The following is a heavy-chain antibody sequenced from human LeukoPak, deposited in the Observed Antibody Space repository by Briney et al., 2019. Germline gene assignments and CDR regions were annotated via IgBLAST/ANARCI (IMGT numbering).Heavy chain of an antibody. CDR1: GGSINTGSYY. V-gene: IGHV4-61*02. Sequence: PSETLSLTCTVTGGSINTGSYYWSRIRQPAGKGLEWIGRIYASGKTNYSPSLESRVTISVDTSRNQFSLKLNSVTAADTAVYYCARAVDNRGYQYKGFGPWGQGTLVTVSS. D-gene: IGHD3-22*01. CDR3: ARAVDNRGYQYKGFGP. J-gene: IGHJ5*02. CDR2: IYASGKT.